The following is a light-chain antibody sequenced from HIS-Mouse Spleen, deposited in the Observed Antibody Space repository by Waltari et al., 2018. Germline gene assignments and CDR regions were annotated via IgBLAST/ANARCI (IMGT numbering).Light chain of an antibody. CDR2: EDN. CDR1: SGSIPSNY. V-gene: IGLV6-57*02. J-gene: IGLJ3*02. CDR3: QSYDSSNQV. Sequence: NFMLTQPHSVSESPGKTVTISCTGSSGSIPSNYVQWSQQRPVSAPTTVIYEDNQRPSGVPDRFSGSIDSSSNSASLTISGLKTEDEADYYCQSYDSSNQVFGGGTKLTVL.